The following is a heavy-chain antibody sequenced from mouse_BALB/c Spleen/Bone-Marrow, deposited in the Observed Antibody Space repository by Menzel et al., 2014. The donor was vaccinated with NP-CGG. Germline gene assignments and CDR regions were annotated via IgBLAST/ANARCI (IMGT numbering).Heavy chain of an antibody. V-gene: IGHV1S137*01. J-gene: IGHJ4*01. CDR2: ISTYYGDA. Sequence: QVQLQQPGAELVRPGVSVRISCKGSGYTFTDYAMHWVKQSHAKSLEWIGVISTYYGDASYNQKFKGKATMTVDKSSSTAYMELARLTSEDSAIYYCARGNYYYAMDYWGQGTSVTVSS. CDR3: ARGNYYYAMDY. CDR1: GYTFTDYA. D-gene: IGHD2-1*01.